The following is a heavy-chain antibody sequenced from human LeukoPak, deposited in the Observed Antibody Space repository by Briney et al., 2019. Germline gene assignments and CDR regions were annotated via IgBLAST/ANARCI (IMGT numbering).Heavy chain of an antibody. CDR3: ARVRFKRVPFTKVAGALDY. Sequence: ASVKVSCKASGYTFRNYGITWVRQAPGQGLEWMGWIGTYNGNTDYAQKFQGRVIMTADTSTTTAHMELRSLRSDDTAVYYCARVRFKRVPFTKVAGALDYWGQGTRVTVSS. CDR1: GYTFRNYG. D-gene: IGHD6-19*01. CDR2: IGTYNGNT. J-gene: IGHJ4*02. V-gene: IGHV1-18*01.